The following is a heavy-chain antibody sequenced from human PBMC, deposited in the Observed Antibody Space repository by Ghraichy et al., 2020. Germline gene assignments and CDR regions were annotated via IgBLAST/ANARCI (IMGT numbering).Heavy chain of an antibody. CDR2: IRYDGSNK. Sequence: GESLNISCAASGFTFSSYGMHWVRQAPGKGLEWVAFIRYDGSNKYYADSVKGRFTISRDNSKNTLYLQMNSLRAEDTAVYYCAKLGPVSIGSIAAAVKTTFDYWGQGTLVTVSS. CDR1: GFTFSSYG. D-gene: IGHD6-13*01. CDR3: AKLGPVSIGSIAAAVKTTFDY. J-gene: IGHJ4*02. V-gene: IGHV3-30*02.